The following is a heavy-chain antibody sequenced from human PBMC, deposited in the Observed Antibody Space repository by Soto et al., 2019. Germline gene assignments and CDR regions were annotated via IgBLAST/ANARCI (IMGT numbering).Heavy chain of an antibody. J-gene: IGHJ6*03. CDR1: VYTFTSYD. CDR2: MNPNSGNT. CDR3: ARGPRNTRGAYCSYYMDV. Sequence: ASGKLSCKASVYTFTSYDINWVRQATGQGLEWMGWMNPNSGNTGYAQKFQGRVTMTRNTSISTAYMELSSLRSEDTAVYYCARGPRNTRGAYCSYYMDVWGNGPRVTVSS. V-gene: IGHV1-8*01. D-gene: IGHD2-2*01.